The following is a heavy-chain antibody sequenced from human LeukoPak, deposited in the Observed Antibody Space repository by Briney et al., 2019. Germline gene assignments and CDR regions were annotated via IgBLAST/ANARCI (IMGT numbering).Heavy chain of an antibody. V-gene: IGHV4-38-2*01. Sequence: SETLSLTCAVSGYSISGGYYWGWIRQPPGKGLEWIGSIYHSGSTYYNPSLKSRVTISVDTSKNQFSLKLSSVTAADTAVYYCATHSSIAARGAFDIWGQGTMVTVSS. J-gene: IGHJ3*02. CDR3: ATHSSIAARGAFDI. CDR1: GYSISGGYY. D-gene: IGHD6-6*01. CDR2: IYHSGST.